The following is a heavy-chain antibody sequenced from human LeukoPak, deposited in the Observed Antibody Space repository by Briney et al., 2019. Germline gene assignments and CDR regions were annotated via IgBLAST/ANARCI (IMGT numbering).Heavy chain of an antibody. Sequence: GSVKVSCKASGYTFTGYYMHWVRQAPGQGLEWMGWINPNSGGTNYAQKFQGRVTMTRDTSISTAYMELSRLRSDDTAVCYCARDPGYCSSTSCYDPPWGQGTLVTVSS. CDR3: ARDPGYCSSTSCYDPP. D-gene: IGHD2-2*03. CDR1: GYTFTGYY. V-gene: IGHV1-2*02. CDR2: INPNSGGT. J-gene: IGHJ5*02.